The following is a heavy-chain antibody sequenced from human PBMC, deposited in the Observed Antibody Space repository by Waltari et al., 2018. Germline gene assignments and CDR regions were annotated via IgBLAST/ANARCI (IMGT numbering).Heavy chain of an antibody. D-gene: IGHD3-10*01. J-gene: IGHJ5*02. CDR2: IYYTGST. CDR1: NGSITSFF. CDR3: ARGRIHYTSNWFDP. V-gene: IGHV4-59*01. Sequence: QVQLQESGPGQVKPSETLSLTCTVSNGSITSFFWNWIRQSPGKGLEGIGYIYYTGSTYYNPSLKSRVTISVDTTKNQFSLRLNSVTAADTGVYYCARGRIHYTSNWFDPWGQGTLVTVSS.